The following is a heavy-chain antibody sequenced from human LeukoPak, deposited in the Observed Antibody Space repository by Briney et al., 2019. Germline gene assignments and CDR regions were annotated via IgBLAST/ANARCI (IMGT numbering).Heavy chain of an antibody. CDR3: SRESGPFCPFGY. J-gene: IGHJ4*02. CDR2: ISLAGQT. Sequence: TSGTLSLTCGVSGGSISGTNWWSWVRQPPGQGLEWIGEISLAGQTNYNPSLNGRVTMSLDKSSNQLSLHLTSVTAADTATYFCSRESGPFCPFGYWGQGTLVIVSS. V-gene: IGHV4-4*02. D-gene: IGHD1-26*01. CDR1: GGSISGTNW.